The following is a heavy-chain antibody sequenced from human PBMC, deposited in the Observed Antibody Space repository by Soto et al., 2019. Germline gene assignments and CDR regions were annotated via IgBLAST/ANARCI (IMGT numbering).Heavy chain of an antibody. Sequence: QLQLQESGPGLVKPSETLSLTCTVSGSSISSSSYYWGWIRQPPGKGLEWIGSIYYSGSTYYNPSLKSRVTISVDTSKNQFSLKLSSVTAADTAVYYSIAAAGLGWFDPWGQGTLVTVSS. CDR3: IAAAGLGWFDP. CDR2: IYYSGST. D-gene: IGHD6-13*01. J-gene: IGHJ5*02. CDR1: GSSISSSSYY. V-gene: IGHV4-39*01.